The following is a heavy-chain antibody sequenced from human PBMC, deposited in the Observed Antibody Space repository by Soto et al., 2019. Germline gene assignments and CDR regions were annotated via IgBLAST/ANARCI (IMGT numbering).Heavy chain of an antibody. CDR1: GYTFTSYG. D-gene: IGHD1-26*01. CDR3: AGGSWELPGWDYFDY. CDR2: ISAYNGNT. V-gene: IGHV1-18*01. Sequence: ASVKVSCKASGYTFTSYGISWVRQAPGQGLEWMGWISAYNGNTNYAQKLQGRVTMTPDTSTSTAYMELRSLRSDDTAVYYCAGGSWELPGWDYFDYWGQGTLVTVSS. J-gene: IGHJ4*02.